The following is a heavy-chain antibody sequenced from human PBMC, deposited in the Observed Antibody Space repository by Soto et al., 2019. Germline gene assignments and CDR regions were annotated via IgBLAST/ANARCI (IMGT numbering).Heavy chain of an antibody. Sequence: EVQLVESGGGLVQPGGSLRLSCAASGFTFSSYSMNWVRQAPGKGLEWVSYISSSSSTIYYADSVKGRFTISRDNAKNSLYLQMNSLRDEDTSVYYCARALVEMATINFLSDYWGQGTLVTVSS. D-gene: IGHD5-12*01. CDR3: ARALVEMATINFLSDY. CDR1: GFTFSSYS. CDR2: ISSSSSTI. V-gene: IGHV3-48*02. J-gene: IGHJ4*02.